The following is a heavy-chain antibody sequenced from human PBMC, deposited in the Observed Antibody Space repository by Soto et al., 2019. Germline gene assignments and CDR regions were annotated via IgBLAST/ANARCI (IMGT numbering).Heavy chain of an antibody. J-gene: IGHJ6*03. CDR2: IYYSGST. Sequence: PSETVSLTCTVSGGSISSGGYYWSRIRQHPGKGLEWIGYIYYSGSTYYNPSLKSRVTISVDTYKNQFSLKLSSVTAADTAVYYCARMIFYYYYMDVWGKGTTVTVSS. CDR1: GGSISSGGYY. CDR3: ARMIFYYYYMDV. D-gene: IGHD3-16*01. V-gene: IGHV4-31*03.